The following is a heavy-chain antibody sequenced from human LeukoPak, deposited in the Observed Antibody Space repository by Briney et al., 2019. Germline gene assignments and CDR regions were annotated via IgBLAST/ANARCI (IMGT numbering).Heavy chain of an antibody. CDR1: GGSISSSSYY. Sequence: PSETLSLTCTVSGGSISSSSYYWGWIRQPPGKGLEWIGSIYYSGSTYYNPSLKSRVTISVDTSKNQFSLKLSSVTAADTAVYCCARLPGQPYCGGDCYTYGYDYWGQGTLVTVSS. CDR2: IYYSGST. D-gene: IGHD2-21*02. CDR3: ARLPGQPYCGGDCYTYGYDY. J-gene: IGHJ4*02. V-gene: IGHV4-39*01.